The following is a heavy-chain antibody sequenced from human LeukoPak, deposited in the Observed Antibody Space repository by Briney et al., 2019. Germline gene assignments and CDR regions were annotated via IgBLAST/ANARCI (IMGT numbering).Heavy chain of an antibody. CDR3: ARVSFGYGYFDY. V-gene: IGHV4-59*08. Sequence: SETLSLTCTVSGGSISRYYWSWIRQPPGKGLEWIGYIYYTGSTNYNPSLNIRVTLSVDTSKNHFSLKLTSVTAADTAFYYCARVSFGYGYFDYWGQGTLVTVSS. CDR2: IYYTGST. D-gene: IGHD5-18*01. J-gene: IGHJ4*02. CDR1: GGSISRYY.